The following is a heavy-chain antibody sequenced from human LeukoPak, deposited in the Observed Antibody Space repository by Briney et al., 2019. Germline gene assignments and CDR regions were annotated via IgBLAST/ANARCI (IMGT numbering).Heavy chain of an antibody. J-gene: IGHJ4*02. Sequence: ASVKVSCKASGYTFTSYYMHWVRQAPGQGLEWMGIINPSGGSTSYAQKFQGRVTMTRDTSTSTVSMELSSLRSEDTAVYYCARAYGSGSYTLLFFDYWGQGTLVTVSS. D-gene: IGHD3-10*01. CDR1: GYTFTSYY. CDR2: INPSGGST. CDR3: ARAYGSGSYTLLFFDY. V-gene: IGHV1-46*01.